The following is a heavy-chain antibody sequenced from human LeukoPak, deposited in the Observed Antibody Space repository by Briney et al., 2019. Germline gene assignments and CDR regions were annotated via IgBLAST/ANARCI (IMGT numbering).Heavy chain of an antibody. CDR3: ARDSIAARPGFDY. CDR2: INPNSGGT. CDR1: GYTFTGYC. J-gene: IGHJ4*02. V-gene: IGHV1-2*02. Sequence: ASVKVSCKASGYTFTGYCMHWVRQAPGQGLGWMGWINPNSGGTNYAQKFQGRVTMTRDTSISTAYMELSRLRSDDTAVYYCARDSIAARPGFDYWGQGTLVTVSS. D-gene: IGHD6-6*01.